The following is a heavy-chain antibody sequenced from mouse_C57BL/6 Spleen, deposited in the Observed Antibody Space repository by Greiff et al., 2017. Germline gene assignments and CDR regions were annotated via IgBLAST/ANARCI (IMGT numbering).Heavy chain of an antibody. J-gene: IGHJ2*01. CDR1: GFNIKDYY. CDR3: TTSDYYGSSYVYYLDD. D-gene: IGHD1-1*01. V-gene: IGHV14-1*01. CDR2: IDPEGGDT. Sequence: VQLQQSGAELVRPGVSVKLSCTASGFNIKDYYMHWVKQRPEQGLEWIGRIDPEGGDTEYAPKFQGKATMTSDTSTNTAYLQLSSLTSEDTAVYYCTTSDYYGSSYVYYLDDWGQGTTLTVSS.